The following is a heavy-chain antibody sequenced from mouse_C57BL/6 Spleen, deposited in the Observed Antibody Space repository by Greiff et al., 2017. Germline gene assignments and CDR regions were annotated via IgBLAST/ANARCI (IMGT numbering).Heavy chain of an antibody. J-gene: IGHJ2*01. V-gene: IGHV1-54*01. D-gene: IGHD1-1*01. CDR3: AREVYYYGSPLDY. CDR2: INPGSGGT. Sequence: LVESGAELVRPGTSVKVSCKASGYAFTNYLIEWVKQRPGQGLEWIGVINPGSGGTNYNEKFKGKATLTADKSSSTAYMQLSSLTSEDSAVYFCAREVYYYGSPLDYWGQGTTLTVSS. CDR1: GYAFTNYL.